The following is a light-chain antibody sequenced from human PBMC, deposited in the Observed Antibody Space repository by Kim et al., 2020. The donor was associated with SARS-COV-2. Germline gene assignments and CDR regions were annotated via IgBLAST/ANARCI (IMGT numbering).Light chain of an antibody. J-gene: IGLJ3*02. V-gene: IGLV1-47*01. CDR3: ATWDDSLRTWV. CDR2: RND. CDR1: NSNTGMKY. Sequence: QSVLTQPPSASGTPGQRVTLSCSGSNSNTGMKYVYWYQQVPGTAPKLLIYRNDQRPSGVPDRFSGSKSGTTASLAISGLRSEDEADYHCATWDDSLRTWVFGGGTKLTVL.